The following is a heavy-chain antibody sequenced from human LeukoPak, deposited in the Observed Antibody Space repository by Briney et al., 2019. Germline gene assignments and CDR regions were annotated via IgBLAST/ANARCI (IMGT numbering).Heavy chain of an antibody. CDR2: ISAYNGNT. D-gene: IGHD6-13*01. V-gene: IGHV1-18*01. CDR3: ATVSQQQLVGGFDY. CDR1: GYTFTSYG. J-gene: IGHJ4*02. Sequence: ASVRVSCKASGYTFTSYGISWVRQAPGQGLEWMGWISAYNGNTNYAQKLQGRVTMTTDTSTSTAYMELRSLRSEDTAVYYCATVSQQQLVGGFDYWGQGTLVTVSS.